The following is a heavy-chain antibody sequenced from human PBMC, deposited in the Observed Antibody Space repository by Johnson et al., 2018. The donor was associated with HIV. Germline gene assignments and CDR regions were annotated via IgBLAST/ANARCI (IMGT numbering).Heavy chain of an antibody. D-gene: IGHD6-6*01. J-gene: IGHJ3*02. CDR3: TRRDSSELGDAFDI. CDR2: IYSGGST. CDR1: GFTVTSHY. Sequence: VQLVESGGGLVQPGGSLRLSCAASGFTVTSHYMSWVRQAPGMGLEWVSVIYSGGSTYYADSVKGRFTISRDNAKNSLYLQMNSLRAEDTALYFCTRRDSSELGDAFDIWGQGTMVTVSS. V-gene: IGHV3-66*01.